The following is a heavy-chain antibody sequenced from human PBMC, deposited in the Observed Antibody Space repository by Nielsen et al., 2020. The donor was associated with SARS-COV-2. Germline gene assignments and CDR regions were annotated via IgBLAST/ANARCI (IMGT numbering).Heavy chain of an antibody. CDR2: INTNTGNP. CDR3: ARLGVNAMALHHRLFDY. Sequence: ASVKVSCKASGYTFTSYAMNWMRQAPGQGLEWMGWINTNTGNPTYAQGFTGRFVFSLDTSVSTAYLQISSLKAEDTAVYYCARLGVNAMALHHRLFDYWGQGTLVTVSS. D-gene: IGHD3-16*01. CDR1: GYTFTSYA. J-gene: IGHJ4*02. V-gene: IGHV7-4-1*02.